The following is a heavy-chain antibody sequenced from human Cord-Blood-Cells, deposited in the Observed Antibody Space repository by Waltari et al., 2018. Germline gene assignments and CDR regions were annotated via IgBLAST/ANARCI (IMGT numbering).Heavy chain of an antibody. D-gene: IGHD3-3*01. J-gene: IGHJ6*02. CDR3: ARINRITIFGVVINYYYYGMDV. V-gene: IGHV2-26*01. CDR1: GFSLSNARLG. CDR2: IFSNDEK. Sequence: QVTLKESGPVLVNPTETLTLPSTVPGFSLSNARLGVSWILQAPGKAREWLAHIFSNDEKSYSTSLKSRLTISKDTSKSQVVLTMTNMDPVDTATYYGARINRITIFGVVINYYYYGMDVWGQGTTVTVSS.